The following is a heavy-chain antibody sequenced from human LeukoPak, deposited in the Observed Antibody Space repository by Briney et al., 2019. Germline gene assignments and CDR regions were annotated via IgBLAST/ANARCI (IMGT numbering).Heavy chain of an antibody. CDR3: ARAIGDYVGDFDY. J-gene: IGHJ4*02. Sequence: GGSLRLSCAASGFTFSSYWMSWVRQAPGKGLEWVANIKQDGSEKYYVDSVKGRFTISRDNAKNSLYLQMSSLRAEDTAVYYCARAIGDYVGDFDYWGQGTLVTVSS. D-gene: IGHD4-17*01. CDR2: IKQDGSEK. V-gene: IGHV3-7*01. CDR1: GFTFSSYW.